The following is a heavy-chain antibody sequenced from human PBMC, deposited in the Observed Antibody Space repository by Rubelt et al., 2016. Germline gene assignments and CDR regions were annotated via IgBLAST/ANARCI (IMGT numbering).Heavy chain of an antibody. D-gene: IGHD6-13*01. V-gene: IGHV4-38-2*02. CDR3: ARAWYSSSWWVDAFDI. J-gene: IGHJ3*02. Sequence: GSIYHSGSTYYNPSLKSRVTISVDTSKNQFSLKLSSVTAADTAVYYCARAWYSSSWWVDAFDIWGQGTMVTVSS. CDR2: IYHSGST.